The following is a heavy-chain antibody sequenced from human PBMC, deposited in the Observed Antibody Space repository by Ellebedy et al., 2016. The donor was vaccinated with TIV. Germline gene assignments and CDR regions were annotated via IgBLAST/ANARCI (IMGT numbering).Heavy chain of an antibody. CDR2: IYNSGST. CDR1: GGSISIYY. D-gene: IGHD3-10*01. V-gene: IGHV4-59*01. Sequence: SETLSLXXPVSGGSISIYYWSWIRQPPGKGLEWIGYIYNSGSTKYNPSLKSRVTMSVDTSKNQFSLKLSSVTAADTAVYYCAKLIRGPWRFDPWGQGILVTVSS. J-gene: IGHJ5*02. CDR3: AKLIRGPWRFDP.